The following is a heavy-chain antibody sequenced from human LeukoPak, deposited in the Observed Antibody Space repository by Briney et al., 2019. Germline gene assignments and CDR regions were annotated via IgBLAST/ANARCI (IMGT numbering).Heavy chain of an antibody. J-gene: IGHJ3*02. CDR3: ARDNIPDPDAFDI. CDR1: GYTFTGNY. CDR2: ISAYNGNT. V-gene: IGHV1-18*04. Sequence: ASVKVSCKASGYTFTGNYMHWVRQAPGQGLEWMGWISAYNGNTNYAQKLQGRVTMTTDTSTSTAYMELRSLRSDDTAVYYCARDNIPDPDAFDIWGQGTMVTVSS.